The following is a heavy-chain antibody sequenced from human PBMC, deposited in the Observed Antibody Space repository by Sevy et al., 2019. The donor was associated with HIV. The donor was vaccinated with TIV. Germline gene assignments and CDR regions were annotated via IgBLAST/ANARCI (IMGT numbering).Heavy chain of an antibody. CDR1: GFTFSNYA. Sequence: GGSLRLSCAASGFTFSNYAMNWVRQTPGKGLEWVSSISGSGDNTYYADSVKGRFTISRDISYNTVTLQMSSLRAEDTAVYYCAKNENFWSGCFAMDVWGQGTTVTVST. D-gene: IGHD3-3*01. CDR2: ISGSGDNT. J-gene: IGHJ6*01. CDR3: AKNENFWSGCFAMDV. V-gene: IGHV3-23*01.